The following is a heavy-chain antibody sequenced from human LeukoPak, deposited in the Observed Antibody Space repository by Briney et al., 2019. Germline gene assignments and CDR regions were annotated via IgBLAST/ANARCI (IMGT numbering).Heavy chain of an antibody. J-gene: IGHJ4*02. V-gene: IGHV5-51*01. Sequence: GEFLKISCKGSGYSFSSYWIGWVRQMPGKGLEWMGIIYPGNSDTRYSPSFQGQVTISADKSISTAYLQWSSLKASDTAMYYCARLLFGRDGYNSFDYWGQGTLVTVSS. D-gene: IGHD5-24*01. CDR2: IYPGNSDT. CDR1: GYSFSSYW. CDR3: ARLLFGRDGYNSFDY.